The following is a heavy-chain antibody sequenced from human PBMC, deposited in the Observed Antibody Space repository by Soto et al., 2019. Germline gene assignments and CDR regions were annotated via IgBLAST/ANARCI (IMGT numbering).Heavy chain of an antibody. V-gene: IGHV1-18*01. CDR2: ISAHNGNT. CDR1: GYDLTTYG. D-gene: IGHD4-17*01. Sequence: QVHLVQSGAEVKKPGASVKVSCKGSGYDLTTYGITWVRQAPGQGLEWMAWISAHNGNTDYAQKLQGRVTVTRDTSTSTAYMELRSLRSDDTAMYYCARGTYGDYWGQGALVTVSS. CDR3: ARGTYGDY. J-gene: IGHJ4*02.